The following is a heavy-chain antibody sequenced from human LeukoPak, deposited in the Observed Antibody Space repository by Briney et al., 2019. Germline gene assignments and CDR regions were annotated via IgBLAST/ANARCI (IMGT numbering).Heavy chain of an antibody. CDR1: GFTFSSYG. J-gene: IGHJ4*02. CDR3: AKSTDTSGWTGFDS. Sequence: GGSLRLSCAASGFTFSSYGMNWVRQAPGKGLEWVAVISYHGSDKYYADSVKGRFTISRDNSDYTVYPQMHSLRAEDTALYYCAKSTDTSGWTGFDSWGQGILVTVSS. CDR2: ISYHGSDK. D-gene: IGHD6-19*01. V-gene: IGHV3-30*18.